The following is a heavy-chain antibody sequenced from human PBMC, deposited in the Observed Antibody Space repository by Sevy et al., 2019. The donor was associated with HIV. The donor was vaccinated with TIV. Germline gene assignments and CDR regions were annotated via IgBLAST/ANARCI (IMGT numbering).Heavy chain of an antibody. CDR1: GGSVSTYY. V-gene: IGHV4-59*08. CDR3: ARHWGGSYVYYFDY. J-gene: IGHJ4*02. D-gene: IGHD1-26*01. CDR2: FHYSRNS. Sequence: GSLRLSCTVSGGSVSTYYWSWIRQPPGKGLEWIGYFHYSRNSNYNPSLESRVTISVDTSKNQFSLKLSSVTAADTAVYYCARHWGGSYVYYFDYWGQGTLVTVSS.